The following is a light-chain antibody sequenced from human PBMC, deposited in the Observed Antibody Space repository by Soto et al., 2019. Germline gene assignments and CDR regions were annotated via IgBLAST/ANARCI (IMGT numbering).Light chain of an antibody. V-gene: IGKV3-20*01. CDR2: GAS. CDR1: QSVGTY. CDR3: QQYDGSPRP. Sequence: EIVLTQSPGTLSLSPGERATLSCRASQSVGTYLAWYQHKPGQAPRLLIHGASNRATDIPDRFSGSGSGTDFTLTISRLEPEDFAMYYCQQYDGSPRPFGQGTKVEIK. J-gene: IGKJ1*01.